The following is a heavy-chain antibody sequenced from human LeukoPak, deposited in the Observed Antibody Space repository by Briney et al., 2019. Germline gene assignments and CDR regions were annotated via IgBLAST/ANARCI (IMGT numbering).Heavy chain of an antibody. J-gene: IGHJ6*03. CDR2: IIPIFGTA. CDR3: ASSSTARFYYNYMDV. D-gene: IGHD6-6*01. V-gene: IGHV1-69*05. Sequence: ASVKVSCKASGGTFSSYAISWVRQAPGQGLEWMGGIIPIFGTANYAQKFQGRVTITTDESTSTAYMELSSLRSEDTAVYYCASSSTARFYYNYMDVWGKGTTATVSS. CDR1: GGTFSSYA.